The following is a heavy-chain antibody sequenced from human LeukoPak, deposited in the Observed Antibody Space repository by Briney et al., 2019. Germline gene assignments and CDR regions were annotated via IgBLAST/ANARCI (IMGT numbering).Heavy chain of an antibody. D-gene: IGHD6-13*01. CDR3: ASGGSSSWYENWFDP. CDR2: ISSSSSTI. J-gene: IGHJ5*02. V-gene: IGHV3-48*02. CDR1: GFAFSSYS. Sequence: VGSLRLSCAVSGFAFSSYSMNWVRQAPGKGLEWVSYISSSSSTIYYADSVKGGFTISRDNAKNSLYLQMNSLRDEDTAVYYCASGGSSSWYENWFDPWGQGTLVTVSS.